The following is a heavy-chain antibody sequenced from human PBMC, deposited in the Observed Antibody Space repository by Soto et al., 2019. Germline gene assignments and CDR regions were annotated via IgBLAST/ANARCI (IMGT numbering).Heavy chain of an antibody. D-gene: IGHD2-21*02. CDR2: IYSGGST. J-gene: IGHJ4*02. Sequence: EVQLVESGGGLIQPGGSLRLSCATSEFTVSSNYMSWVRQAPGKGLEWVSVIYSGGSTYYADSVKGRFTISRDNSKNTLYLQMNSLRAEDTAVYYCASRGDSPYFDYWGQGTLVTVSS. V-gene: IGHV3-53*01. CDR3: ASRGDSPYFDY. CDR1: EFTVSSNY.